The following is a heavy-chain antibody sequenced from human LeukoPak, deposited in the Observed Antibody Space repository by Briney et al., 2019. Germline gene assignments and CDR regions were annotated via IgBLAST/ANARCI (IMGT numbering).Heavy chain of an antibody. D-gene: IGHD6-19*01. Sequence: SGPTLVKPTQTLTLTCTFSGFSLSTSGVHVGWIRQPPGKALEWLALIYWDDDKRYSPSLKSRLTITKDTSKKQVVLTITNMDPVDTATYYCARSFSTGWSIDYWGQGTLVTVSS. CDR3: ARSFSTGWSIDY. J-gene: IGHJ4*02. CDR2: IYWDDDK. CDR1: GFSLSTSGVH. V-gene: IGHV2-5*02.